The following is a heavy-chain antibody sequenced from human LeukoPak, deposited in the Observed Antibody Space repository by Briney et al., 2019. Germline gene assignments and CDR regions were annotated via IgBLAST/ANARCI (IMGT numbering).Heavy chain of an antibody. V-gene: IGHV3-23*01. Sequence: GGALILSCAASGFTFSSYAMSWVRQAPGKGLEWVAAISGSGGSTYHADSVKGRFTISRDHSKNTLYLQMKRMRAEDRAVYYCAKDTSSGWYVGWFDPWGQGTLVTVSS. CDR3: AKDTSSGWYVGWFDP. J-gene: IGHJ5*02. CDR2: ISGSGGST. CDR1: GFTFSSYA. D-gene: IGHD6-19*01.